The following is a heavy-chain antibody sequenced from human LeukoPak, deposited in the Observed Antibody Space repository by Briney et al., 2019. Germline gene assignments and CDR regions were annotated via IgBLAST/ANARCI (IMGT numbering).Heavy chain of an antibody. D-gene: IGHD5-18*01. CDR3: AKADTFYHGYSYGFIPPDY. CDR2: ISWNSGSI. Sequence: GGSLRLSCAASGFTFDDYAMHWVRQVPGKGLEWVSAISWNSGSIGYADSVKGRFTISRDNAKNSLYLQMNSLRAEDTAVYYCAKADTFYHGYSYGFIPPDYWGQGTLVTVSS. CDR1: GFTFDDYA. V-gene: IGHV3-9*01. J-gene: IGHJ4*02.